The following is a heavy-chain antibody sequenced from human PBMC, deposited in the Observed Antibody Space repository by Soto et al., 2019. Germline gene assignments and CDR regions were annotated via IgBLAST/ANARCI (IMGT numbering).Heavy chain of an antibody. CDR1: GGSISSGDYY. Sequence: SETLSLTCTVSGGSISSGDYYWSWVRQHPGKGLEWIGFIYYSGITYYNPSLKSRLTISVDTSKNQFSLKPSSETAADTAVYYCARVSEAPFTTSAPWRRAYDFWGQGTMVTVSS. CDR3: ARVSEAPFTTSAPWRRAYDF. CDR2: IYYSGIT. V-gene: IGHV4-31*03. D-gene: IGHD3-3*01. J-gene: IGHJ3*01.